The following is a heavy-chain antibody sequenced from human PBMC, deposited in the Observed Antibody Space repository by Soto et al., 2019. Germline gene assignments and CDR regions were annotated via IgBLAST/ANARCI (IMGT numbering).Heavy chain of an antibody. D-gene: IGHD4-17*01. J-gene: IGHJ6*02. Sequence: PSETLSLTCTVSGGSISSYYWSWIWQPPGKGLEWIGYIYYSGSTNYNPSLKSRVTISVDTSKNQFSLKLSSVTAADTAVYYCARVSRGTVNTDYYYYGMDVWGQGTTVTVSS. V-gene: IGHV4-59*01. CDR1: GGSISSYY. CDR2: IYYSGST. CDR3: ARVSRGTVNTDYYYYGMDV.